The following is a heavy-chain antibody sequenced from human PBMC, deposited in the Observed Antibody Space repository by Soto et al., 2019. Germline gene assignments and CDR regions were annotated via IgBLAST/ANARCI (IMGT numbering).Heavy chain of an antibody. D-gene: IGHD3-3*01. V-gene: IGHV1-46*01. CDR2: INPSGGST. CDR1: VCIHLSYF. CDR3: ARDAVRITIFVVVPKVYYYYGMDV. Sequence: AAVTVTFLASVCIHLSYFLHWVRQPPCQELEWMGIINPSGGSTSYAQKFQGRVTMTRDTSTSTVYMELSSLKSEDTAVYYCARDAVRITIFVVVPKVYYYYGMDVWGQGTTVTVSS. J-gene: IGHJ6*02.